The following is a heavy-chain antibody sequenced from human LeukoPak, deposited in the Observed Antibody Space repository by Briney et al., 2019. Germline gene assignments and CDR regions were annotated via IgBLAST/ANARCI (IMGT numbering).Heavy chain of an antibody. Sequence: SVKVSCKASGGTFSSYAISWVRQAPGQGLEWMGGIIPIFGTANYAQKFQGRVTMTRNTSISTAYMELSRLRSDDTAVYYCARDRNWAYFDYWGQGTLVTVSS. CDR1: GGTFSSYA. CDR3: ARDRNWAYFDY. CDR2: IIPIFGTA. V-gene: IGHV1-69*05. D-gene: IGHD7-27*01. J-gene: IGHJ4*02.